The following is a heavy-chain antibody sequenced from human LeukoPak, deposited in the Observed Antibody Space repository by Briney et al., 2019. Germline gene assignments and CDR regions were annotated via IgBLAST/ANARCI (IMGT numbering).Heavy chain of an antibody. J-gene: IGHJ4*02. CDR2: INHSGST. CDR3: ARAMYCSGGSCYSGSVDY. V-gene: IGHV4-34*01. D-gene: IGHD2-15*01. Sequence: SETLSLTCAVYGGTFSGYYWSWIRQPPGKGLEWIGEINHSGSTNYNPSLKSRVTISVDTSKNQFSLKLSSVTAADTAVYYCARAMYCSGGSCYSGSVDYWGQGTLATVSS. CDR1: GGTFSGYY.